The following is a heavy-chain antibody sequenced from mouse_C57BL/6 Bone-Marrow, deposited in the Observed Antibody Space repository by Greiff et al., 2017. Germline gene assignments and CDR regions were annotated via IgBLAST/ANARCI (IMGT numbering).Heavy chain of an antibody. CDR2: IYPRSGNT. CDR1: GYTFTSYG. D-gene: IGHD1-1*01. V-gene: IGHV1-81*01. J-gene: IGHJ3*01. Sequence: QVQLQQSGAELARPGASVKLSCKASGYTFTSYGISWVKQRTGQGLEWIGEIYPRSGNTYYNEKFKGKATLTADKSSSTAYMELRRLTSEDTAVYFCARSYYCGSSFWFAYWGQGTLVTVSA. CDR3: ARSYYCGSSFWFAY.